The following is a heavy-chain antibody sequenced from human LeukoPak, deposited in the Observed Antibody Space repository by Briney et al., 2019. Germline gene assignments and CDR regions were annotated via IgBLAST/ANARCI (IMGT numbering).Heavy chain of an antibody. CDR1: GFSFSSYS. Sequence: GGSLRLSCAASGFSFSSYSMNWVRQAPGKGLEWVSSIRSSSSYIYYADSVKGRFTTSRDNAKNSLYLQMNSLRAEDTAVYYCARGYCTKGECFCFDYWGQGTLVTVSS. CDR3: ARGYCTKGECFCFDY. CDR2: IRSSSSYI. J-gene: IGHJ4*02. V-gene: IGHV3-21*01. D-gene: IGHD2-8*01.